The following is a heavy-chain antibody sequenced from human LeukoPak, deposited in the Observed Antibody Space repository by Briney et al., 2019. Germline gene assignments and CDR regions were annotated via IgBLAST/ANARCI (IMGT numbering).Heavy chain of an antibody. Sequence: SETLSLTCSVSGGSISSYYWSWIRQPPGKGLEWIGYIYYSGITNYDTTYNPSLRSRVTISVDRSENQFSLKLSSVTAADTAVYCCARGGGTYYGVDVWGQGTTVTVSS. CDR1: GGSISSYY. D-gene: IGHD1/OR15-1a*01. CDR3: ARGGGTYYGVDV. V-gene: IGHV4-59*01. CDR2: IYYSGIT. J-gene: IGHJ6*02.